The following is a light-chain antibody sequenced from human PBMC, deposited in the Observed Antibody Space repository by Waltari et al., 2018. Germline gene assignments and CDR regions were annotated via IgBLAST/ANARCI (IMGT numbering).Light chain of an antibody. CDR1: ESVSTSF. J-gene: IGKJ4*01. CDR3: QQYGSSPLT. V-gene: IGKV3-20*01. Sequence: EIELTQSPGTLSLSPGARATLSCRASESVSTSFLAWYQQKPGQAPRLLIYDASSRASGIPDRFSGSGSGTDFTLTIRRLEPEDFAVYYCQQYGSSPLTFGGGTKVEIK. CDR2: DAS.